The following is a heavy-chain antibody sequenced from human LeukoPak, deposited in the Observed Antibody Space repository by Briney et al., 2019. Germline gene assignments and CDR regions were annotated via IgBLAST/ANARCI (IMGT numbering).Heavy chain of an antibody. V-gene: IGHV4-34*01. CDR1: GGSFSVYY. CDR3: ARGGWVVRGVIPYGTDV. Sequence: KPSETQSLTCAVWGGSFSVYYWCWIRQSPGKGLVWIGEINHSGSTNYNPSLKSRVTISVETYKNQFSLKLSSVTAADTAVYYCARGGWVVRGVIPYGTDVWGQGTTVTVSS. D-gene: IGHD3-10*01. CDR2: INHSGST. J-gene: IGHJ6*02.